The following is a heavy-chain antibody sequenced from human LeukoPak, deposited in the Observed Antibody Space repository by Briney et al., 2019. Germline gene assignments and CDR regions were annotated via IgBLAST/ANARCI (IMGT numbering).Heavy chain of an antibody. D-gene: IGHD6-19*01. CDR2: IHTSGST. J-gene: IGHJ4*02. CDR3: AREAYSSGWYVNF. Sequence: PSETLSLTCTVSGGSTSSYYWSWIRQTAGKGLEWIGRIHTSGSTNHNPSPSLKSRVTMSVDTSKNQFSLKLNSVTAADTAVYYCAREAYSSGWYVNFWGQGTLVTVSS. CDR1: GGSTSSYY. V-gene: IGHV4-4*07.